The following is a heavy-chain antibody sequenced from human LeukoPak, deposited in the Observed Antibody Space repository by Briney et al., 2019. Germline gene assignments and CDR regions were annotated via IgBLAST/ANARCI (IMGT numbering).Heavy chain of an antibody. Sequence: SVKVSCKASGGTFSSYAISWVRQAPGQGLEWMGRIIPILGIANYAQKFQGRVTITADKSTSTAYMELSSLRSEDTAVYYCAREGAIRDDAFDIWGQGTMVSVSS. V-gene: IGHV1-69*04. CDR1: GGTFSSYA. J-gene: IGHJ3*02. D-gene: IGHD1-26*01. CDR3: AREGAIRDDAFDI. CDR2: IIPILGIA.